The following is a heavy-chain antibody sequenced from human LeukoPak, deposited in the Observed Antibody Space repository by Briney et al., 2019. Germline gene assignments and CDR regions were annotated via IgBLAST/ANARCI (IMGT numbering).Heavy chain of an antibody. CDR2: IRSDGSNK. Sequence: GGSLRLSCAGSGFSFSSYGMHWVRQAPGKGLEWMAFIRSDGSNKYYADSVKGRFTISRDNSKNTLYLQMNNLRAEDTAVYYCAPRVVGSAPFDYWGQGTLVTVSS. J-gene: IGHJ4*02. D-gene: IGHD2-15*01. V-gene: IGHV3-30*02. CDR3: APRVVGSAPFDY. CDR1: GFSFSSYG.